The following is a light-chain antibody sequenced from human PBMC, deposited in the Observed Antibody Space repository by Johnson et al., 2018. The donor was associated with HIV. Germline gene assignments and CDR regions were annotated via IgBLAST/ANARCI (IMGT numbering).Light chain of an antibody. J-gene: IGLJ1*01. CDR3: GTWDSSLRVFYV. CDR1: SSNIGNNY. CDR2: DNN. Sequence: QSVLTQPPSVSAAPGQKVTISCSGSSSNIGNNYVSWYQQVPGAAPKLLIYDNNRRPSGIPDRFSGYKSGTSATMGITGLQTGEEADYYCGTWDSSLRVFYVFGTGTKVTVL. V-gene: IGLV1-51*01.